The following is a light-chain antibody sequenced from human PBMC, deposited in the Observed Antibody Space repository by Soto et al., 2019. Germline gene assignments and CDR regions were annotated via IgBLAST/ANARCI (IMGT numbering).Light chain of an antibody. J-gene: IGKJ2*01. V-gene: IGKV3-11*01. CDR3: QHRGRWPRT. Sequence: EIVLTQSPATLSLAPGERATLSCRASQSVNDYLAWYQQKPGQAPRLLIYGASNRATGIPVRFSGSGSGTDFTLTISSLEPEDFAVYYCQHRGRWPRTFGQGTKLEIK. CDR1: QSVNDY. CDR2: GAS.